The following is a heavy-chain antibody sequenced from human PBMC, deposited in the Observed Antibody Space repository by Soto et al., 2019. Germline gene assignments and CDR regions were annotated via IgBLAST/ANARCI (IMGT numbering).Heavy chain of an antibody. CDR2: VYNSGST. CDR3: ARVPLTTYFDL. CDR1: GGSVSGGSYC. D-gene: IGHD3-9*01. J-gene: IGHJ2*01. Sequence: QVQLQESGPGLVKPSETLSLTCTVSGGSVSGGSYCWSWIRQPPGKGLECIGYVYNSGSTTYNPSLKRRVTRSVDTSKNQFSLGLSSVTAADTAVYYGARVPLTTYFDLWGRGTLVTVSS. V-gene: IGHV4-61*01.